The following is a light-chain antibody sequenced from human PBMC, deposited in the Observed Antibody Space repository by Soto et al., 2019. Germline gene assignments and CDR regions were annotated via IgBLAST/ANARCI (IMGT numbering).Light chain of an antibody. CDR2: DVT. Sequence: QSALTQPSSVSGSPGQSVTISCTGTISDVAGYNYVSWYQHHPGKAPKLLISDVTKRPCWVPDRFSGSKSGSTASLTISELQAEDEADYSCSSYAGSNNLVFGGGTKLTVL. CDR1: ISDVAGYNY. V-gene: IGLV2-11*01. CDR3: SSYAGSNNLV. J-gene: IGLJ2*01.